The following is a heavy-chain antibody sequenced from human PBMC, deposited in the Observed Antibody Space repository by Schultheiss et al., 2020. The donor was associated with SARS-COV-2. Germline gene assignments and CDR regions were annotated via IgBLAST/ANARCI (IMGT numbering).Heavy chain of an antibody. Sequence: GGSLRLSCKGSGFTFSSYAMSWVRQAPGKGLEWVSVIYSCGSTYYADSVKGRFTISRDNSKNTLYLQMNSLRAEDTAVYYCAKGRWGLLWFGELLPNLDYWGQGTLVTVSS. D-gene: IGHD3-10*01. V-gene: IGHV3-23*03. CDR2: IYSCGST. CDR1: GFTFSSYA. J-gene: IGHJ4*02. CDR3: AKGRWGLLWFGELLPNLDY.